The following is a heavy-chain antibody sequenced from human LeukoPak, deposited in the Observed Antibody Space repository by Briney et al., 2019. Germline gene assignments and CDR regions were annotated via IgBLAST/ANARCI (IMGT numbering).Heavy chain of an antibody. CDR3: ARDGYYYDSSGYSPLGY. CDR2: IYTSGST. J-gene: IGHJ4*02. D-gene: IGHD3-22*01. Sequence: NPSETLSLTCTVSGGSISSYYWSWIRQPAGKGLEWIGRIYTSGSTNYNSSLKSRVTMSVDTSKNQFSLKLSSVTAADTAVYYCARDGYYYDSSGYSPLGYWGQGTLVTVSS. CDR1: GGSISSYY. V-gene: IGHV4-4*07.